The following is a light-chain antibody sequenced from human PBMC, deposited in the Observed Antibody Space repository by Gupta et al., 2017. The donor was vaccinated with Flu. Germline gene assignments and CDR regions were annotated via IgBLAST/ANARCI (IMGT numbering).Light chain of an antibody. V-gene: IGKV4-1*01. Sequence: DIVMTQSPDSLAVSLGERATINCKSSQSGFYSSNNKNYLAWYQQKPGQPPKLLIYWASTRESGVPDRFSGSGSGTDFTLTISSLQAEDVAVYYCQQDDSTPRTFGQGTKVEIK. CDR2: WAS. CDR3: QQDDSTPRT. J-gene: IGKJ1*01. CDR1: QSGFYSSNNKNY.